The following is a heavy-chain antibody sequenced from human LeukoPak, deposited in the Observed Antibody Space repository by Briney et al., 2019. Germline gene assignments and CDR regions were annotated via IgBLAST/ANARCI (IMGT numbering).Heavy chain of an antibody. CDR3: ARGGGGSPNWFDP. J-gene: IGHJ5*02. Sequence: SETLSLTCSVSSGSISGYYWSWIRQPPGKGLEWIAYIHYTGGAKYNASLKSRDTMSVDTPKNQLSLRLNSVTAADTAVYYCARGGGGSPNWFDPWGPGTLVTVSS. CDR1: SGSISGYY. V-gene: IGHV4-59*01. CDR2: IHYTGGA. D-gene: IGHD1-26*01.